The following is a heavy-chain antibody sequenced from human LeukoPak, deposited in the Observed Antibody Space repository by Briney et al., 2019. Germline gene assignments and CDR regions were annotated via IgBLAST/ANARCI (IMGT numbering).Heavy chain of an antibody. V-gene: IGHV3-30-3*01. Sequence: GGSLRLSCAASGFTFSSYAMHWVRQAPGKGLEWVALISYDGSDKYYADSVKGRFTISRDNAKNSLYLQMNSLRAEDTAVYYCARVAVGATSIVDYWGQGTLVTVSS. CDR1: GFTFSSYA. D-gene: IGHD1-26*01. CDR2: ISYDGSDK. CDR3: ARVAVGATSIVDY. J-gene: IGHJ4*02.